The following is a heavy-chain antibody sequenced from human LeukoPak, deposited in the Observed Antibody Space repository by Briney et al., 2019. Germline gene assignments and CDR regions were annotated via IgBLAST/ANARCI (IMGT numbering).Heavy chain of an antibody. CDR3: ARDLRGYDFWSGYYSPSLDY. Sequence: ASVKVSCKASGYTFTSYGISWVRQAPGQGLEWMGWISAYNGNTNYAQKLQGRVTMTTDTSTSTAYMELRSLRSDDTAVYYCARDLRGYDFWSGYYSPSLDYWGQGTLVTVSS. CDR1: GYTFTSYG. CDR2: ISAYNGNT. J-gene: IGHJ4*02. D-gene: IGHD3-3*01. V-gene: IGHV1-18*01.